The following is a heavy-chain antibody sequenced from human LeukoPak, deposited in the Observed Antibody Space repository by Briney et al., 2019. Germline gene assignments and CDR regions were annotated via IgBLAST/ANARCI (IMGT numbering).Heavy chain of an antibody. V-gene: IGHV4-59*01. J-gene: IGHJ4*02. Sequence: LETLSLTCTVSGGSISGYYWSWIRQPPGKGLEWIGYMYYSGSTDYNPSLKSGVTISVDTSTNQFSLKLSSVTAADTAVYYCARGGASSSSALLFDYWGQGTLVTVSS. CDR1: GGSISGYY. CDR2: MYYSGST. D-gene: IGHD6-6*01. CDR3: ARGGASSSSALLFDY.